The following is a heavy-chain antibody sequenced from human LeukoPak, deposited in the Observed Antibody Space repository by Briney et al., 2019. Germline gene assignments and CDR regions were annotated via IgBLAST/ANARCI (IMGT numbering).Heavy chain of an antibody. CDR1: GGSISSGGYS. Sequence: SETLSLTCAVSGGSISSGGYSWSWIRQPPGKGLEWIGYIYHSGSTYYNPSLKSRVTISVDRSKNQFSLKLSSVTAADTAVYYCARWMVSSGSFDYWGQGTLVTVSS. D-gene: IGHD6-19*01. CDR2: IYHSGST. CDR3: ARWMVSSGSFDY. V-gene: IGHV4-30-2*01. J-gene: IGHJ4*02.